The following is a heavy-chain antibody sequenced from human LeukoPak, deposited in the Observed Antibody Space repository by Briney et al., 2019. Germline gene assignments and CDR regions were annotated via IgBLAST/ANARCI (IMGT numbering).Heavy chain of an antibody. Sequence: SETLSLTCTVSGGSISTSSYYWGWIRQPPGKGLEWIGSLYHTGSTYYNPSLKSRVNISVDTSKNQFSLKLNSVTAADTAVYYRARQADFALVEMATIMFDYWGQGTLVTVSS. CDR3: ARQADFALVEMATIMFDY. V-gene: IGHV4-39*01. D-gene: IGHD5-24*01. CDR1: GGSISTSSYY. J-gene: IGHJ4*02. CDR2: LYHTGST.